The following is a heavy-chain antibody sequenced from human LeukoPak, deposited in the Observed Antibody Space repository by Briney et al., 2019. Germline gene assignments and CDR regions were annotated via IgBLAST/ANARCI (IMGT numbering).Heavy chain of an antibody. V-gene: IGHV4-39*01. D-gene: IGHD6-13*01. CDR1: GDSISSSSFY. CDR2: IYYSGST. Sequence: PSETLSLTCTVSGDSISSSSFYWGWLRQPPGKGLEWIGSIYYSGSTYYDPSLKSRVTISVDTSKNQFSLKLSSVTAADTAVYYCARLRGYTSSARGYVEYWGQGTLVTVSS. CDR3: ARLRGYTSSARGYVEY. J-gene: IGHJ4*02.